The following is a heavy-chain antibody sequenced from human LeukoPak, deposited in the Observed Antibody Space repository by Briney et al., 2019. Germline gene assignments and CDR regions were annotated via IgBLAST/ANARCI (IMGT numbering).Heavy chain of an antibody. CDR3: ARDTGMYYYNSGTHDAFDI. Sequence: SETLSLTCTVSGGSISSSDYYWGWVRQPPGKGLEWIGSFYHSGSTYYNSSLKSRVTLSVDTSKNQFSLKLSSVTAADTAVYYCARDTGMYYYNSGTHDAFDIWGQGTMVTVSA. CDR2: FYHSGST. V-gene: IGHV4-39*01. CDR1: GGSISSSDYY. D-gene: IGHD3-10*01. J-gene: IGHJ3*02.